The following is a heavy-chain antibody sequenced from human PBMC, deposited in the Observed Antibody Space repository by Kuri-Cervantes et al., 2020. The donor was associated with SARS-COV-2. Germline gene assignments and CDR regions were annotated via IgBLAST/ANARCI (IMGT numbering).Heavy chain of an antibody. CDR2: IKQDGSEK. D-gene: IGHD6-19*01. CDR1: GFTFSDYY. CDR3: AKGSSFNSGRGYFDY. J-gene: IGHJ4*02. Sequence: GGSLRLSCAASGFTFSDYYMTWIRQAPGKGLEWVANIKQDGSEKYYVDSVEGRFTISRDNAKNSLYLQMNSLRAEDTAVYYCAKGSSFNSGRGYFDYWGQGTLVTVSS. V-gene: IGHV3-7*03.